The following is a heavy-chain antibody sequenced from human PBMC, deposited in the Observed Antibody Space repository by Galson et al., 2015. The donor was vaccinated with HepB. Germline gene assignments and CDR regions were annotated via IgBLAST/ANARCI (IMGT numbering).Heavy chain of an antibody. D-gene: IGHD2-21*02. CDR2: IIPIFGTA. Sequence: SVKVSCKASGGTFSSYAISWVRQAPGQGLEWMGGIIPIFGTANYAQKFQGRVTITADKSTSTAYMELRSLRSDDTAVYYCARDGLAYCGGDCYSQHRDYWGQGTLVTVSS. J-gene: IGHJ4*02. V-gene: IGHV1-69*06. CDR1: GGTFSSYA. CDR3: ARDGLAYCGGDCYSQHRDY.